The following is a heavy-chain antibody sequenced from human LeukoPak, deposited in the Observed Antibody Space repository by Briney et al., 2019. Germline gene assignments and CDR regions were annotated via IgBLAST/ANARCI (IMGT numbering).Heavy chain of an antibody. D-gene: IGHD2-15*01. CDR3: ARDLSRIVVVVAATFPLGY. CDR1: GYTFTGYY. Sequence: ASVKVSCKASGYTFTGYYMHWVRQAPGQGLEWVGWINPNSGGTNYAQKFQGRVTMTRDTSISTAYMELSRLRSDDTAVYYCARDLSRIVVVVAATFPLGYWGQGTLVTVSS. CDR2: INPNSGGT. J-gene: IGHJ4*02. V-gene: IGHV1-2*02.